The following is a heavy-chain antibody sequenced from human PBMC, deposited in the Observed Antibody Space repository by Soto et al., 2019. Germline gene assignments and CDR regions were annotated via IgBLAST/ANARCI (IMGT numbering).Heavy chain of an antibody. J-gene: IGHJ5*02. CDR1: GGTFSSYA. CDR3: ARSHYYDSSGYYYVDWFDP. V-gene: IGHV1-69*13. Sequence: SVKFSCKASGGTFSSYAISWVRQAPGQGLEWMGGIIPIFGTANYAQKFQGRVTITADESTSTAYMELSSLRSEDTAVYYCARSHYYDSSGYYYVDWFDPWGQGTLVTVSS. D-gene: IGHD3-22*01. CDR2: IIPIFGTA.